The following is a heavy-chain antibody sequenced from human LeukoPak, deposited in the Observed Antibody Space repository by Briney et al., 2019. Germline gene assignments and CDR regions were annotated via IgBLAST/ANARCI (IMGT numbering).Heavy chain of an antibody. V-gene: IGHV3-21*01. J-gene: IGHJ5*02. Sequence: PGGSLRLSCAASGFTFSSYSMNWVRQAPGKGLEWVSSISSSSSYIYYADSVEGRFTISRDNAKNSLYLQMNSLRAEDTAVYYCARAAGRYAQYNWFDPWGQGTLVTVSS. CDR1: GFTFSSYS. CDR3: ARAAGRYAQYNWFDP. D-gene: IGHD1-1*01. CDR2: ISSSSSYI.